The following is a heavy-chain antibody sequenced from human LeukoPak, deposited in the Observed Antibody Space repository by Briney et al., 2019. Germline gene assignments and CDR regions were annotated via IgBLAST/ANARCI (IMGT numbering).Heavy chain of an antibody. V-gene: IGHV3-48*02. CDR3: ARVEAFWSGYAYYYYMDV. CDR2: ISSSGSTK. J-gene: IGHJ6*03. Sequence: GGSLRLSCVASGFTFSDYSMNWVRQAPGKGLEWVSYISSSGSTKNYADSVKGRFTISRDSAKNSLYLQMNSLRDEDRAVYYCARVEAFWSGYAYYYYMDVWGKGTTVTVSS. D-gene: IGHD3-3*01. CDR1: GFTFSDYS.